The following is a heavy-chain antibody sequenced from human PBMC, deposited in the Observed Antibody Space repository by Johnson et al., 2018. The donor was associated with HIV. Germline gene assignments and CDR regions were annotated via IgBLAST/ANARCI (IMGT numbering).Heavy chain of an antibody. CDR3: ATGASSTWSLGALDI. Sequence: VQLVESGGGVVQPGRSLRLSCAASGFTFSSYGMHWVRQAPGKGLEWVGRTRNKAHSYTTEYAASVKGRFTISRDDSKNSLYLQMNSLKSEDTAVYYCATGASSTWSLGALDIWGQGTMVTVSS. CDR1: GFTFSSYG. CDR2: TRNKAHSYTT. J-gene: IGHJ3*02. V-gene: IGHV3-72*01. D-gene: IGHD6-13*01.